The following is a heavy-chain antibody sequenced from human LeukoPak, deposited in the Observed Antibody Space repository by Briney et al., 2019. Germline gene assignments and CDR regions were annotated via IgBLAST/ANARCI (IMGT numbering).Heavy chain of an antibody. Sequence: PGGSLRLSCAASGFTFSDYYMSWIRQAPGKGLEWVSYISSSGSTIYYADSVKGRFTISRHNSKNTLYLQMNSLRAEDTAVYYCARGVDSSGYYYFDYWGQGTLVTVSS. D-gene: IGHD3-22*01. CDR3: ARGVDSSGYYYFDY. CDR1: GFTFSDYY. V-gene: IGHV3-11*01. CDR2: ISSSGSTI. J-gene: IGHJ4*02.